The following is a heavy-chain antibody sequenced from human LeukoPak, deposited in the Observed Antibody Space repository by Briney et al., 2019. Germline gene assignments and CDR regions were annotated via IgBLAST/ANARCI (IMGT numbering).Heavy chain of an antibody. Sequence: ASVKVSCTASGYTFTGYYMHWVRQAPGQGLEWMGWINPNSGGTNYAQKFQGRVTMTRDTSISTAYMELSRLRSDDTAVYYCAYPRGYSYGSYGMDVWGQGTTVTVSS. V-gene: IGHV1-2*02. D-gene: IGHD5-18*01. CDR1: GYTFTGYY. J-gene: IGHJ6*02. CDR2: INPNSGGT. CDR3: AYPRGYSYGSYGMDV.